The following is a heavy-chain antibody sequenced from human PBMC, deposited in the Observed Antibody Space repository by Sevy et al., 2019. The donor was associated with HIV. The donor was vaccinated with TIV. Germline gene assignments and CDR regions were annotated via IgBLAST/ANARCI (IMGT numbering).Heavy chain of an antibody. Sequence: GGSLRLSCAASGFTFSSYSMNWVRQAPGKGLEWVSYISSSSSTIYYADSVKGRFTISRDNAKNSLYLQMNSLRAEDTAVYYCARGNNRFRGYSSSWYWERPPNWFDPWGQGTLVTVSS. CDR3: ARGNNRFRGYSSSWYWERPPNWFDP. V-gene: IGHV3-48*01. CDR2: ISSSSSTI. D-gene: IGHD6-13*01. J-gene: IGHJ5*02. CDR1: GFTFSSYS.